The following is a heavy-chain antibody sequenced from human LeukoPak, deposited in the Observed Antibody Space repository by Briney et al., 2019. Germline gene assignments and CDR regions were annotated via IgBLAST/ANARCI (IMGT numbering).Heavy chain of an antibody. Sequence: SETLSLTCTVSGGSISSYYWTWIRQPAGKGLEWIGRIYSSGSTIYNPSLKSRVTMSLDMSNNQFSLKLSSVTAADTAVYYCARDGDSSGYYYAYFDYWGQGTLVTVSS. CDR1: GGSISSYY. CDR2: IYSSGST. D-gene: IGHD3-22*01. CDR3: ARDGDSSGYYYAYFDY. J-gene: IGHJ4*02. V-gene: IGHV4-4*07.